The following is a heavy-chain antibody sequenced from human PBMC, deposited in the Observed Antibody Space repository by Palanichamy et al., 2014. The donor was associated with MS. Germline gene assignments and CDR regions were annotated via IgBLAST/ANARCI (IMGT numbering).Heavy chain of an antibody. D-gene: IGHD1-1*01. CDR2: ISYNGNNK. CDR1: GFTFSDYD. J-gene: IGHJ4*02. V-gene: IGHV3-30*18. CDR3: AKLATLAASDY. Sequence: QVQLVESGGGVVQPAKSLRLSCAASGFTFSDYDMHWVRQAPGKGLEWVAAISYNGNNKYYTDSVEGRFTISRDNSKSTLYLQMDSLRNEDTAVYFCAKLATLAASDYWGQGTLVTVSS.